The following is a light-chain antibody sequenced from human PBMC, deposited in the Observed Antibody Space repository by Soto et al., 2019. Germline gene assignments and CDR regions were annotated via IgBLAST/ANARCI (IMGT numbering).Light chain of an antibody. CDR2: AAS. J-gene: IGKJ4*01. CDR1: QSISNY. Sequence: DIQLTQSPSSLSASVGDRVSISCRASQSISNYLNWYQQKPGKAPKVLIFAASRLQSGVPSRFSGSGSGTDFTLTISSLQPEDFATYYCQHYNSYPLAFAGGTKVEIK. V-gene: IGKV1-39*01. CDR3: QHYNSYPLA.